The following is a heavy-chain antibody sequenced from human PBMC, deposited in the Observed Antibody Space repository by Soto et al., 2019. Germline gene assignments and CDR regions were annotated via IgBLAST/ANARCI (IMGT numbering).Heavy chain of an antibody. CDR3: ARDANYDRMGGYAFDI. CDR1: GGSISSGDYY. D-gene: IGHD3-22*01. Sequence: NPSETLSLTCTVSGGSISSGDYYWSWIRQPPGKGLEWIGYIYYSGSTYYNPSLKSRVTISVDTSKNQFSLKLSSVTAADTAVYYCARDANYDRMGGYAFDIWGQGTMVTVS. J-gene: IGHJ3*02. V-gene: IGHV4-30-4*01. CDR2: IYYSGST.